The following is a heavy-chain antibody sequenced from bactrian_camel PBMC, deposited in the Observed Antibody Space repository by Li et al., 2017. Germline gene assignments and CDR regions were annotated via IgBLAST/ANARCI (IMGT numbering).Heavy chain of an antibody. J-gene: IGHJ4*01. V-gene: IGHV3S42*01. CDR3: ASVYDYGFGVRPWPDVYHI. CDR2: IDDDGNT. CDR1: LYTPC. D-gene: IGHD5*01. Sequence: VQLVESGGGSVQAGGSLRLSCTASLYTPCMGWFRQGPGKEREEVATIDDDGNTRYADSVKGRFTITKDNAKKTLFLQLTSLKPEDTAMYYCASVYDYGFGVRPWPDVYHIWGQGTQVTVS.